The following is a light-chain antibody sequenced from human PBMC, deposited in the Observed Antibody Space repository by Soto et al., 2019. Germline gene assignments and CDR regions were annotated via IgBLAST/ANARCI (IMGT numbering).Light chain of an antibody. Sequence: QSALTQSASVSGSPGQSITISCTGTTGDVVNYNYVSWYQHQPGKAPKLIIYEVSYRPPGVSYRFSASKTGNTASLTISDLHVEDEADYYCSSSTSRHPILFGGGTKLTVL. CDR3: SSSTSRHPIL. V-gene: IGLV2-14*01. CDR2: EVS. CDR1: TGDVVNYNY. J-gene: IGLJ2*01.